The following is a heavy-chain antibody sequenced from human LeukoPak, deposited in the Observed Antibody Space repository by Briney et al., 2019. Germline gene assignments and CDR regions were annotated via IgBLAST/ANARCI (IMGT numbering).Heavy chain of an antibody. CDR1: GYSFTSYW. D-gene: IGHD6-13*01. J-gene: IGHJ5*02. Sequence: RGESLKISCKGSGYSFTSYWIGWVRQMPGKGLEWMGIIYPGDSDTRYSPSFQGQVTISADKSISTAYLQWSSLKASDTAMYYCARQIGSWYEGLLDRQRANWFDPWGQGTLVTVSS. V-gene: IGHV5-51*01. CDR3: ARQIGSWYEGLLDRQRANWFDP. CDR2: IYPGDSDT.